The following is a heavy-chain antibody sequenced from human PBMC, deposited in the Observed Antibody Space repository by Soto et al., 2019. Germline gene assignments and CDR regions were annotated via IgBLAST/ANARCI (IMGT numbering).Heavy chain of an antibody. CDR1: GFTFSSYG. V-gene: IGHV3-30*18. D-gene: IGHD3-10*01. J-gene: IGHJ6*02. CDR3: ANAMVRGVRSEYYYYGMDV. Sequence: PGGSLRLSCAASGFTFSSYGMHWVRQAPGKGLEWVAVISYDGSNKYYADSVKGRFTISRDNSKNTLYLQMNSLRAEDTAVYYCANAMVRGVRSEYYYYGMDVWGQGTTVTVSS. CDR2: ISYDGSNK.